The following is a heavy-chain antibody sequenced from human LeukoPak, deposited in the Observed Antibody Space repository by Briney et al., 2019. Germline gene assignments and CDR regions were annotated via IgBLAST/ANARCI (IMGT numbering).Heavy chain of an antibody. CDR2: INWNGGST. V-gene: IGHV3-20*04. Sequence: GGSLRLSCAASGFTFDDYGMSWVRQAPGKGLEWVSGINWNGGSTGYADSVKGRFTISRDNAKNSLYLQMNSLRAEDTALYYRVRDRGYDFWSGYYTISWFDYWGQGTLVTVSS. CDR3: VRDRGYDFWSGYYTISWFDY. D-gene: IGHD3-3*01. CDR1: GFTFDDYG. J-gene: IGHJ4*02.